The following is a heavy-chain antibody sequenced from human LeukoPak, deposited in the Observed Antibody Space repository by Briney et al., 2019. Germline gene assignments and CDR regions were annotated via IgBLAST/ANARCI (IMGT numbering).Heavy chain of an antibody. CDR2: ISSSSSTI. CDR1: GFTFSSYS. J-gene: IGHJ4*02. CDR3: ARVNYGSGSPTFDY. D-gene: IGHD3-10*01. V-gene: IGHV3-48*01. Sequence: GGSPRLSCAASGFTFSSYSMNWVRQAPGKGLEWVSYISSSSSTIYYADSVKGRFTISRDNAKNSLYLQMNSLRAEDTAVYYCARVNYGSGSPTFDYWGQGTLVTVSS.